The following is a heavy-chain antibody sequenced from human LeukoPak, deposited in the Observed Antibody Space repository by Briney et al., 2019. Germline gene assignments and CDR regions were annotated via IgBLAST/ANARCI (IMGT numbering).Heavy chain of an antibody. CDR1: GCSISSSSYY. D-gene: IGHD1-1*01. CDR2: IYYSGST. J-gene: IGHJ5*02. Sequence: PSETLSLTCTVSGCSISSSSYYWGWIRQPPGKGLEWIGSIYYSGSTYYNPSLKSRVTISVDTSKNQFSLKLSSVTAADTAVYYCARDFGTTGTTYSRFDPWGQGTLVTVSS. CDR3: ARDFGTTGTTYSRFDP. V-gene: IGHV4-39*02.